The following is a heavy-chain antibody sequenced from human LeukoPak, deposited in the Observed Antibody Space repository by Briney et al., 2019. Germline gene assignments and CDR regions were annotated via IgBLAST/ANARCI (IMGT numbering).Heavy chain of an antibody. CDR3: ARHAFGAVSDYYDSSGYYLPYYFDY. D-gene: IGHD3-22*01. Sequence: PSETLSLTCTVSGGSTSSSSYYWGWIRQPPGKGLEWIGSIYYSGSTYYNPSLKSRVTISVDTSKNQFSLKLSSVTAADTAVYYCARHAFGAVSDYYDSSGYYLPYYFDYWGQGTLVTVSS. J-gene: IGHJ4*02. CDR2: IYYSGST. CDR1: GGSTSSSSYY. V-gene: IGHV4-39*01.